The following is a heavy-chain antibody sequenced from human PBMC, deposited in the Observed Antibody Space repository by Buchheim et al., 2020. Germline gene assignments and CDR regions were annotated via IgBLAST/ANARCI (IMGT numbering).Heavy chain of an antibody. Sequence: QVQLVESGGGVVQPGTSLRLSCAASGITFSSYGIHWVRQAPGKGLEWVAVLWYDGDSKYYADSVKGRFTISGDNSKNTLYLQMNSLRAEDTAVYYCARESYPYYFDYWGQGTL. D-gene: IGHD3-16*02. CDR2: LWYDGDSK. CDR3: ARESYPYYFDY. CDR1: GITFSSYG. J-gene: IGHJ4*02. V-gene: IGHV3-33*01.